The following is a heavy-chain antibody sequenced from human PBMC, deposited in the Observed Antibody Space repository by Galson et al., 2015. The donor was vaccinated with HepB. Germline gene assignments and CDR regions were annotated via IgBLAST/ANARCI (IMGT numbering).Heavy chain of an antibody. D-gene: IGHD4-11*01. CDR1: GFTFNSYA. V-gene: IGHV3-23*01. Sequence: SLRLSCAASGFTFNSYAMGWVRQAPGKGLEWVSATIGSGISTYYADSVKGRFTISRDNSNNTLYLQMNRLTAEDTAVYYCAKVYSNSGYNYYGMDVWGQGTTVAVSS. CDR3: AKVYSNSGYNYYGMDV. CDR2: TIGSGIST. J-gene: IGHJ6*02.